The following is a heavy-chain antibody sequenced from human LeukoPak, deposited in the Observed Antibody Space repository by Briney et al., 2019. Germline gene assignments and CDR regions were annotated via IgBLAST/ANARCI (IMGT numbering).Heavy chain of an antibody. J-gene: IGHJ4*02. Sequence: SETLSLTCTVSGYSISSGYYWGWIRQPPGKGLEWTGTIDHSGSTYYNPSLKSRITISVDTSKNQFSLKLSSVTAADTAVYYCARGFEYSSSSGFDYWGQGTLVTVSS. V-gene: IGHV4-38-2*02. CDR1: GYSISSGYY. D-gene: IGHD6-6*01. CDR3: ARGFEYSSSSGFDY. CDR2: IDHSGST.